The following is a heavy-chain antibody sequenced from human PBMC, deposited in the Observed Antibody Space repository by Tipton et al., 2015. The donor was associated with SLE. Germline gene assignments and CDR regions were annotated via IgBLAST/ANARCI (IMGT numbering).Heavy chain of an antibody. V-gene: IGHV4-59*11. CDR2: IYNSGSG. CDR1: GGSISSHY. CDR3: ARSDYYDSSGYYSYAFDI. J-gene: IGHJ3*02. Sequence: TLSLTCTVSGGSISSHYWSWIRQPPGKGLEWIGYIYNSGSGNYNPSLKSRVTISVDTGKNQFSLKLSSVSAADTAVYYCARSDYYDSSGYYSYAFDIWGQGTMVTVSS. D-gene: IGHD3-22*01.